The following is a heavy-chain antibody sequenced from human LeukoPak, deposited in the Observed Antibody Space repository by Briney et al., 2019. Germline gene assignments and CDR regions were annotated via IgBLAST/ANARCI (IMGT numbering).Heavy chain of an antibody. Sequence: ASVKVSCKASGYTFTSYYMHWVRQPPGQGLEWMGIINPSGGSTSYAQKFQGRVTMTRDMSTSTVYMELSSLRSEDTAVYYCARGMPAVHYYYCYMDVWGKGTTVTVSS. D-gene: IGHD2-2*01. CDR3: ARGMPAVHYYYCYMDV. V-gene: IGHV1-46*01. CDR2: INPSGGST. CDR1: GYTFTSYY. J-gene: IGHJ6*03.